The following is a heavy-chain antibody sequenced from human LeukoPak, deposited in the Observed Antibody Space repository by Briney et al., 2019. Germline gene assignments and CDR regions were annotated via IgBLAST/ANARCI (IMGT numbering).Heavy chain of an antibody. D-gene: IGHD6-13*01. Sequence: GGSLRLSCAASGFTFSSYSMNWVRQAPGQGLEWVSSISSSSSYIYYADSVKGRFTISRDNAKNSLYLQMDSLRAEDTAVYYFARLLVGAAGDYWGQGTLVTVSS. CDR2: ISSSSSYI. J-gene: IGHJ4*02. CDR3: ARLLVGAAGDY. CDR1: GFTFSSYS. V-gene: IGHV3-21*01.